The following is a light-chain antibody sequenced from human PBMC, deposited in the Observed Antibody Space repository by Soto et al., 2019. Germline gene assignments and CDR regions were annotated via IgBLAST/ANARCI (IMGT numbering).Light chain of an antibody. CDR2: DVS. J-gene: IGLJ1*01. Sequence: QSALTQPRSVSGSPGQSVTISCTGTSSDVGGYNYVSWYQQHPGKAPKVMIYDVSKRPSGVPDRFSGSKSGNTASLTISGPRVEIGLIYYCSSYAGRYTFFLGIGTK. CDR3: SSYAGRYTFF. CDR1: SSDVGGYNY. V-gene: IGLV2-11*01.